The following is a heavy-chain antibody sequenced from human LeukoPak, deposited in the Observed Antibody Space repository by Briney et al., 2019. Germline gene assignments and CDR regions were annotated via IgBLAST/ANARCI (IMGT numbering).Heavy chain of an antibody. CDR1: GFTFSSYA. CDR3: AKGYSYNLDY. V-gene: IGHV3-30-3*01. CDR2: ISYDGSNK. Sequence: GSLRLSCAASGFTFSSYAMHWVRQAPGKGLEWVAVISYDGSNKYYADSVKGRFTISRDNSKNTLYLQMNSLRAEDTAVYYCAKGYSYNLDYWGQGTLVTVSS. J-gene: IGHJ4*02. D-gene: IGHD2-15*01.